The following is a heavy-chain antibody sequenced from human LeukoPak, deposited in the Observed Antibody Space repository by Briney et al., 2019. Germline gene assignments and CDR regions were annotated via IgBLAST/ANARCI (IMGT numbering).Heavy chain of an antibody. J-gene: IGHJ6*02. V-gene: IGHV4-59*01. CDR1: GGSISNYY. CDR3: ARGYSSSLANYYYGMDV. CDR2: IYYSGST. D-gene: IGHD6-13*01. Sequence: SETLSLTCTVSGGSISNYYWSWIRQPPGKGLEWIGYIYYSGSTNYNPSLKSRVTISVDTSKNQFSLKLSSVTAADTAVYYCARGYSSSLANYYYGMDVWGQGTTVTVSS.